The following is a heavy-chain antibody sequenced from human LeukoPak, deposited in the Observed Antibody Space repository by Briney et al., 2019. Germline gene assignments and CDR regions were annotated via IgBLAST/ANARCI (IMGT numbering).Heavy chain of an antibody. J-gene: IGHJ4*02. CDR2: ISWNSGSI. CDR3: AKDGGSSSWYFDY. Sequence: GGSLRLSCAASGFTFDDYAMHWVRQAPGKGLEWVSGISWNSGSIGYADSVKGRFTISRDNAKNSLYLQMNSLRAEDTALYYCAKDGGSSSWYFDYWGQGTLVTVSS. CDR1: GFTFDDYA. V-gene: IGHV3-9*01. D-gene: IGHD6-13*01.